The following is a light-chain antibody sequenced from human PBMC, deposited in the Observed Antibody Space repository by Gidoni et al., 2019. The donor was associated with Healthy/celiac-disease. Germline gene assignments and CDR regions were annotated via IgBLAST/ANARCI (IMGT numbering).Light chain of an antibody. CDR3: QQRSNWPGT. J-gene: IGKJ4*01. CDR2: DAS. V-gene: IGKV3-11*01. Sequence: EIVLTQSPATLSLSPGERATLSCRVSQSVSSYLAWYQQKPGQAPRLLIYDASNRATGIPARFSGSGSGTDFTLTISSLEPEDFAVYYCQQRSNWPGTFXGXTKVEIK. CDR1: QSVSSY.